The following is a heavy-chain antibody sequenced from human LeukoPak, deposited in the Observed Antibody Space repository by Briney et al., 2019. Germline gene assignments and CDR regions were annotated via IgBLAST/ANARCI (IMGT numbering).Heavy chain of an antibody. V-gene: IGHV3-30-3*01. Sequence: GGSLRLSCAASGFTLSSYAMHWVRQAPGKGLEWVAVISYDGSNKYYADSVKGRFTISRDNSKNTLYLQMNSLRDEDTAVYYCAREGRSYDSSDAFDIWGQGTMVTVSS. CDR1: GFTLSSYA. CDR3: AREGRSYDSSDAFDI. D-gene: IGHD3-22*01. CDR2: ISYDGSNK. J-gene: IGHJ3*02.